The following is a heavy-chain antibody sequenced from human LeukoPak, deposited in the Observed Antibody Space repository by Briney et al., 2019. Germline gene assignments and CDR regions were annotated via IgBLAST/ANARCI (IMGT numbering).Heavy chain of an antibody. CDR3: ARAKTATTIDY. Sequence: PSETLSLTCAVYGGSFSCYYWSWIRQPPGKGLEWIGEINHSGSTNYNPSLKSRVTISVDTSKNQFSLKLSSVTAADTAVYYCARAKTATTIDYWGQGTLVTVSS. CDR1: GGSFSCYY. CDR2: INHSGST. J-gene: IGHJ4*02. D-gene: IGHD4-17*01. V-gene: IGHV4-34*01.